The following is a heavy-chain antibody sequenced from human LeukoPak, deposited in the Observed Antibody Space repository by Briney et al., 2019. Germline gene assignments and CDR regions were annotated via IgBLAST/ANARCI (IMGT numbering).Heavy chain of an antibody. CDR2: INPNSGGT. D-gene: IGHD6-19*01. CDR3: ARGSQWLVGDF. J-gene: IGHJ4*02. CDR1: GYTFTGYY. Sequence: ASVKVSCKASGYTFTGYYMHWVRQAPGLGLEWMGWINPNSGGTKYAQGFQGRVTMTRDTSISTAYMELSRLRFDDTALYYCARGSQWLVGDFWGQGTLVTVSS. V-gene: IGHV1-2*02.